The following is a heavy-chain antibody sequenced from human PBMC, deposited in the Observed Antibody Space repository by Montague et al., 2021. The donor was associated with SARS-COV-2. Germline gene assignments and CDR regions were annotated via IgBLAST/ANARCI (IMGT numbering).Heavy chain of an antibody. V-gene: IGHV2-70*11. J-gene: IGHJ4*02. D-gene: IGHD5-24*01. CDR3: ARYTEGYTYTSHSTFDY. CDR1: GFSLITSGMC. CDR2: IDWDDDK. Sequence: PALVKPTQTLTLTCTFSGFSLITSGMCVSWIRQPPGKALEWLARIDWDDDKYYSTSLKTRLTISKDTSKNQVVLTMTNMDPVDTATYYCARYTEGYTYTSHSTFDYWGQGTLVTVSS.